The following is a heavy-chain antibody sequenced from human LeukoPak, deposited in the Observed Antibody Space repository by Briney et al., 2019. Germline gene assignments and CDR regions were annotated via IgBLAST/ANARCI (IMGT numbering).Heavy chain of an antibody. CDR3: ARDLGVYYYYMDV. Sequence: GGSLRLSCAASGFTFDDYAMHWVRQAPGKGLEWVSGISWNSGSIGYGDSVKGRFTISRDNAKNSLYLQMNSLRAEDTAVYYCARDLGVYYYYMDVWGKGTTVTISS. CDR1: GFTFDDYA. V-gene: IGHV3-9*01. D-gene: IGHD1-26*01. J-gene: IGHJ6*03. CDR2: ISWNSGSI.